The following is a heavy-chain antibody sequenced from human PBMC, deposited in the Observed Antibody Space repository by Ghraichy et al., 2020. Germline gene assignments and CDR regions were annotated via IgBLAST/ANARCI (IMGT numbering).Heavy chain of an antibody. D-gene: IGHD3-22*01. V-gene: IGHV4-34*01. CDR1: GGSFSGYY. J-gene: IGHJ4*02. CDR3: ARGLLLRGGRKTYYYDSSGYYYLYYFDY. Sequence: SQTLSLTCAVYGGSFSGYYWSWIRQPPGKGLEWIGEINHSGSTNYNPSLKSRVTISVDTSKNQFSLKLSSVTAADTAVYYCARGLLLRGGRKTYYYDSSGYYYLYYFDYWGQGTLVTVSS. CDR2: INHSGST.